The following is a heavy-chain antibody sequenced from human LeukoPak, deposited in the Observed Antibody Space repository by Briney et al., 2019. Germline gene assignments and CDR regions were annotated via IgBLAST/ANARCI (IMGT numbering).Heavy chain of an antibody. CDR1: GGSFSGYY. D-gene: IGHD3-22*01. J-gene: IGHJ4*02. V-gene: IGHV4-34*01. Sequence: SETLSLTCAVYGGSFSGYYWSWIRQPPGKGLEWIGEINHSGSTNYNPSLKSRVTISVDTSKNQFSLKLSSVTAAATAVYYCAYVDYDSSGYYYDDYWGQGTLVTVSS. CDR3: AYVDYDSSGYYYDDY. CDR2: INHSGST.